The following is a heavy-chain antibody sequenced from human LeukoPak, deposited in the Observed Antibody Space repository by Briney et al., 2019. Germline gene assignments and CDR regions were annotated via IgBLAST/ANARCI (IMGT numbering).Heavy chain of an antibody. V-gene: IGHV3-21*01. D-gene: IGHD3-22*01. CDR3: ARGVTYYYDSSVYRSDY. CDR2: ISSSSSYI. Sequence: GGSLRLSCAASGFTFSSYSMNWVRQAPGKGLEWVSSISSSSSYIYYADSVKGRFTISRDNAKNSLYLQMNSLRAEDTAVYYFARGVTYYYDSSVYRSDYGGKGTLVTVSS. CDR1: GFTFSSYS. J-gene: IGHJ4*02.